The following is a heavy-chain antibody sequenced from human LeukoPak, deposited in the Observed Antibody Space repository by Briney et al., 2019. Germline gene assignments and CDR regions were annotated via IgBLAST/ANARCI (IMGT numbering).Heavy chain of an antibody. CDR3: AKNPEEWLFDLYYFDY. D-gene: IGHD3-3*01. CDR1: GFTVSSYA. Sequence: GGSLRLSCAASGFTVSSYAMSWVRQAPGKGLEWVSAISGSGGSTYYADSVKGRFTISRDNSKNTLYLQMNSLRAEDTAVYYCAKNPEEWLFDLYYFDYWGQRTLVTVSS. J-gene: IGHJ4*02. V-gene: IGHV3-23*01. CDR2: ISGSGGST.